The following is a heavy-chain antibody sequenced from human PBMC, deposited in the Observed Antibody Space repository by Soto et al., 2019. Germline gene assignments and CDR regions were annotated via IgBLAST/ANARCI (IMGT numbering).Heavy chain of an antibody. Sequence: GGSLRLSCAASGSTFSSYAMSWVRQAPGKGLEWVSAISGSGGSTYYADSVKGRFTISRDNSKNTLYLQMNSLRAEDTAVYYCAKSARILTGYYSSTASYYYYGMDVWGQGTTVTVSS. J-gene: IGHJ6*02. D-gene: IGHD3-9*01. CDR1: GSTFSSYA. CDR2: ISGSGGST. V-gene: IGHV3-23*01. CDR3: AKSARILTGYYSSTASYYYYGMDV.